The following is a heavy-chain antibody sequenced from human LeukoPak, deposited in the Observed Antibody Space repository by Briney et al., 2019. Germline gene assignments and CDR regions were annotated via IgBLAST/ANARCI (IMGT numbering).Heavy chain of an antibody. D-gene: IGHD4-17*01. CDR2: IRSRSTYT. V-gene: IGHV3-21*01. Sequence: GGSLRLSCAASGFTFRSYNLNWVRQAPGKGLEWVSSIRSRSTYTYYADSVKGRYTISRDNARNSLYLQMNSLRPEDTAVYYCARGDDYGDRYYFDYWGQGILVTVSS. CDR3: ARGDDYGDRYYFDY. J-gene: IGHJ4*02. CDR1: GFTFRSYN.